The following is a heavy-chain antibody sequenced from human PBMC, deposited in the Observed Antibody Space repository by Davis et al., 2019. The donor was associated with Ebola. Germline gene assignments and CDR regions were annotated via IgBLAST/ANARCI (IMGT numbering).Heavy chain of an antibody. CDR3: AKTLGYCTGGVCYTVYYYGMDV. J-gene: IGHJ6*02. V-gene: IGHV3-30*02. Sequence: GESLKISCAASGFTFSSYGMHWVRQAPGKGLEWVAFIRYDGSNKYYADSVKGRFTISRDNSKNTLYLQMNSLRAEDTAVYYCAKTLGYCTGGVCYTVYYYGMDVWGQGTTVTVSS. CDR2: IRYDGSNK. CDR1: GFTFSSYG. D-gene: IGHD2-8*02.